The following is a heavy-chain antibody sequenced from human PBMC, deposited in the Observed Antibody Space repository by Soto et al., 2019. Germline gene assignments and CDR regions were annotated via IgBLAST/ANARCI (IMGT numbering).Heavy chain of an antibody. J-gene: IGHJ6*02. Sequence: PSETLCLTCGVFGGSISSSNWWSWVRQPPGKGLEWIGEIYHSGSTNYNPSLKSRVTISVDKSKNQFSLKLSSVTAADTAVYYCARQTRAFYYYYGMDVWGQGTTVTV. CDR3: ARQTRAFYYYYGMDV. CDR2: IYHSGST. CDR1: GGSISSSNW. V-gene: IGHV4-4*02.